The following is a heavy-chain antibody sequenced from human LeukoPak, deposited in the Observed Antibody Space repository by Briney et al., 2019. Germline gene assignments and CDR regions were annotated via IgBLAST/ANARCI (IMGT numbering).Heavy chain of an antibody. D-gene: IGHD6-13*01. Sequence: GGSLRLSCAASGFTFSSYTMNWVRQAPGKGLEWVSSISSSSSYIYYADSVKGRFTISRDNAKNSLYLQMDSLRAEDTAVYYCARVRWLSAAGTEGNFDYWGQGTLGTVSS. CDR3: ARVRWLSAAGTEGNFDY. V-gene: IGHV3-21*01. J-gene: IGHJ4*02. CDR1: GFTFSSYT. CDR2: ISSSSSYI.